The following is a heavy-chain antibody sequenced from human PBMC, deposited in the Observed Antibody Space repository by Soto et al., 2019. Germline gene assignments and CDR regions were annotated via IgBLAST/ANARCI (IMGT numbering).Heavy chain of an antibody. D-gene: IGHD5-18*01. V-gene: IGHV1-46*03. J-gene: IGHJ5*02. CDR1: GYTFTSYY. CDR2: INPSGGST. CDR3: ARVYPSDTRYGYVGNNWFDP. Sequence: QVQLVQSGAEVKKPGASVKVSCKASGYTFTSYYMHWVRQAPGQGLEWMGIINPSGGSTSYAQKFQGRVTMTRDTSTSTVYMELSSLRSEDTAVYYCARVYPSDTRYGYVGNNWFDPWGQGTQVTVSS.